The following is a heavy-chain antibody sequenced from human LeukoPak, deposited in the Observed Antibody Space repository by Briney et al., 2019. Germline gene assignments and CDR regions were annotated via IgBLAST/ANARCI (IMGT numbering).Heavy chain of an antibody. Sequence: ASVKVSCKASGYTFTGYYMHWVRQAPGQGLEWMGWINPNSGGTNYAQKFQGWVTMTRDTSISTAYMELSRLRSDDTAVYYCGRGDYGDYGDAFDIWGQGTMVTVSS. CDR3: GRGDYGDYGDAFDI. CDR1: GYTFTGYY. D-gene: IGHD4-17*01. CDR2: INPNSGGT. V-gene: IGHV1-2*04. J-gene: IGHJ3*02.